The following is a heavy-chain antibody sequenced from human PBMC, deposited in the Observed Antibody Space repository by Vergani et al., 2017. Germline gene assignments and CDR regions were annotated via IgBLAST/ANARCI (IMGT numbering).Heavy chain of an antibody. Sequence: QVQLVESGGGVVQPGRSLRLSCVASGFTFSRYGMHWVRQAPGKGLEWVAVISYDGSNKYYADSVKGRFTISRDNSKNTLYLQMNSLRAEDTAVYYCARFSGDYWYFDLWGRGTLVTVSS. J-gene: IGHJ2*01. CDR2: ISYDGSNK. CDR1: GFTFSRYG. CDR3: ARFSGDYWYFDL. D-gene: IGHD2-21*01. V-gene: IGHV3-30*03.